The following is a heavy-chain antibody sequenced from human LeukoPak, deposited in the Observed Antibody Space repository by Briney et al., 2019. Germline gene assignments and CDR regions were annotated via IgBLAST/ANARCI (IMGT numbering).Heavy chain of an antibody. CDR1: GFTYNSYS. CDR2: NSSSSSYI. J-gene: IGHJ5*02. D-gene: IGHD2-2*01. Sequence: GGSLRLPCAASGFTYNSYSINWVRKARGKGLEWVSSNSSSSSYIFYADSVERRFTISRNSAKNSLYLQMNSLRAEDTAVYYCARDRGRVPAPLSPAWGQGTLVTVSS. CDR3: ARDRGRVPAPLSPA. V-gene: IGHV3-21*01.